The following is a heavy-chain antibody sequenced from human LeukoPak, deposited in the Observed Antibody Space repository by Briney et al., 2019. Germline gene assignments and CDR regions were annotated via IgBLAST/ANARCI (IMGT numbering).Heavy chain of an antibody. CDR1: GGSISSSSYY. J-gene: IGHJ4*02. V-gene: IGHV4-39*07. D-gene: IGHD3-16*02. CDR2: IYYSGST. Sequence: PSETLSLTCTVSGGSISSSSYYWGWIRQPPGKGLEWIGSIYYSGSTNYNPSLKSRVTISVDTSKNQFSLKLSSVTAADTAVYYCARSSYDYVWGSYRPEGGEHFDYWGQGTLVTVSS. CDR3: ARSSYDYVWGSYRPEGGEHFDY.